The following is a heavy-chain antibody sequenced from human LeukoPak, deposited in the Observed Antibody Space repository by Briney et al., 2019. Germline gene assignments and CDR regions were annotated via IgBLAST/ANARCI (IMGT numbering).Heavy chain of an antibody. J-gene: IGHJ5*02. CDR3: ARGEPHYYYDSSGYYYP. V-gene: IGHV4-39*07. CDR2: INHSGST. D-gene: IGHD3-22*01. CDR1: GGSISSSSYY. Sequence: SETLSLTCTVSGGSISSSSYYWRWIRQPPGKGLEWIGEINHSGSTNYNPSLKSRVTISVDTSKNQFSLKLSSVTAADTAVYYCARGEPHYYYDSSGYYYPWGQGTLVTVSS.